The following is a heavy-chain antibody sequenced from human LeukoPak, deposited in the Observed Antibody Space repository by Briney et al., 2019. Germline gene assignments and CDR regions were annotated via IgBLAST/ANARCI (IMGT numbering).Heavy chain of an antibody. CDR1: GFTCSSHE. D-gene: IGHD1-7*01. V-gene: IGHV3-48*03. CDR2: ISPSGRTI. CDR3: AREGIGNFGDAFDI. Sequence: PGGSLRLSCAASGFTCSSHEMNWVRQAPGKGLEWVSYISPSGRTIYYADSVKGRFTISRDNAKNSLYLQMNSLRAEDTAVYYCAREGIGNFGDAFDIWGQGTMVTVSS. J-gene: IGHJ3*02.